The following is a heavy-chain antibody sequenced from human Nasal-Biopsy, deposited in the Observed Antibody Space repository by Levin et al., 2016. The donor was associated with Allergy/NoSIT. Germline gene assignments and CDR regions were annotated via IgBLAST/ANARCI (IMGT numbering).Heavy chain of an antibody. CDR2: ISSSGSSN. V-gene: IGHV3-48*02. CDR3: ARQYYDSSGYYPDAFDI. D-gene: IGHD3-22*01. J-gene: IGHJ3*02. Sequence: GESLKISCAASGFTFSAYRMNWVRQAPGKGLEWISSISSSGSSNFYADSVKGRFTISKDNAKNSLDLQMNSLRDEDTAVYYCARQYYDSSGYYPDAFDIWGQGTMVTVSS. CDR1: GFTFSAYR.